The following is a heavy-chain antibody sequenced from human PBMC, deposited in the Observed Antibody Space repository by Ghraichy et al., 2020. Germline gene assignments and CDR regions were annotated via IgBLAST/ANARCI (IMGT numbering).Heavy chain of an antibody. CDR2: INSDGSST. CDR3: ARALAGTRNAFDI. CDR1: GFTLSSYW. D-gene: IGHD6-19*01. V-gene: IGHV3-74*01. J-gene: IGHJ3*02. Sequence: LTCAASGFTLSSYWMHWVRQAPGKGLVWVSRINSDGSSTYYADSVKGRFTISRDNAKNTLYLQMNSLRPEDTAVYYCARALAGTRNAFDIWGQGTMVTVSS.